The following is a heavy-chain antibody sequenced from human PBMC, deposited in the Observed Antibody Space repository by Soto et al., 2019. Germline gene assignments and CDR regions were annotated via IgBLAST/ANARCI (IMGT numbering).Heavy chain of an antibody. J-gene: IGHJ4*02. CDR1: GFTFDDYA. V-gene: IGHV3-9*01. Sequence: GGSLRLSCAASGFTFDDYAMHWVRQAPGKGLEWVSGISWNSGSIGYADSVKGRFTISRDNAKNSLYLQMNSLRAEDTALYYCAKVGYGSGSSYYFDYWGQGTLVTVSS. CDR3: AKVGYGSGSSYYFDY. CDR2: ISWNSGSI. D-gene: IGHD3-10*01.